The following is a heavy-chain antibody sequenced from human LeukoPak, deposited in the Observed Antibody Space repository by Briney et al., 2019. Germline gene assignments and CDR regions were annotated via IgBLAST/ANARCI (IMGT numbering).Heavy chain of an antibody. V-gene: IGHV4-59*11. CDR1: GGSISSHY. Sequence: SETLSLTCTVSGGSISSHYWSWIRQPPGKGLEWIGYIYYSGSTNYNLSLRSRVTISVDTSKNQFSLKLSSVTAADTAVYYCAQIPYYDFWSGEGTWGQGTLVTVSS. J-gene: IGHJ5*02. CDR3: AQIPYYDFWSGEGT. CDR2: IYYSGST. D-gene: IGHD3-3*01.